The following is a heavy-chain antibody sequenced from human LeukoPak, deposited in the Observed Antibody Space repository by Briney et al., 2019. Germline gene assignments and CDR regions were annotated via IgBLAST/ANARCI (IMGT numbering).Heavy chain of an antibody. CDR1: GFAVSDIY. V-gene: IGHV3-53*01. J-gene: IGHJ4*02. CDR2: IYNDGST. Sequence: GGSLRLSCAASGFAVSDIYMNWVRQAPGKGLEWVSIIYNDGSTYYADSVKGRFTISRDTSKNTVYLQMNSLRAEDTAVYFCARLHNLAAHDFDYWGQGTLVTVSS. CDR3: ARLHNLAAHDFDY. D-gene: IGHD1-14*01.